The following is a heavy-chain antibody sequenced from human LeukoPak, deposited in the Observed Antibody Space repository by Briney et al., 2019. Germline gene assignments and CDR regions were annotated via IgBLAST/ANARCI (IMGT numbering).Heavy chain of an antibody. Sequence: GGSLRLSCAASGFTFSSHAMSWVRQAPGKGLEWVSAISGSGGSTYYADSVKGRFTISRDNSKNTLYLQMNSLRAEDTAVYYCAKSLQWLVLGYFDYWGQGTLVTVSS. J-gene: IGHJ4*02. V-gene: IGHV3-23*01. D-gene: IGHD6-19*01. CDR2: ISGSGGST. CDR3: AKSLQWLVLGYFDY. CDR1: GFTFSSHA.